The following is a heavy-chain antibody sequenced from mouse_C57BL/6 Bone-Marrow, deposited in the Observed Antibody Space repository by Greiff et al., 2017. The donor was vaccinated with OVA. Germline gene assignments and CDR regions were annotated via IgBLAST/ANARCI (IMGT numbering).Heavy chain of an antibody. CDR2: IYPRSGNT. V-gene: IGHV1-81*01. D-gene: IGHD4-1*01. CDR1: GYTFTSYG. J-gene: IGHJ1*03. Sequence: VQLQESGAELARPGASVKLSCKASGYTFTSYGISWVKQRTGQGLEWIGEIYPRSGNTYYNEKFKGKATLTADKSSSTAYMELRSLTSEDSAVYFCARGWDDWYFDVWGTGTTVTVSS. CDR3: ARGWDDWYFDV.